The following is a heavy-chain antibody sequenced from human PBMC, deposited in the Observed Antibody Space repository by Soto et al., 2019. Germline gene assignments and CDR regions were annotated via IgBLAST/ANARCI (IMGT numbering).Heavy chain of an antibody. CDR3: ARDRGGYRDTGALDP. Sequence: QVQLQESGPGLVKPSQTLSLTCTVSGGSISSGDYYWSWIRQPPGKGLEWIAYIYYTGASYHNPSLKSRVAISIDTSKNQFSLKLNSVTAADTGVYYCARDRGGYRDTGALDPWGQGTLVTVSS. J-gene: IGHJ5*02. D-gene: IGHD3-16*02. CDR2: IYYTGAS. V-gene: IGHV4-30-4*01. CDR1: GGSISSGDYY.